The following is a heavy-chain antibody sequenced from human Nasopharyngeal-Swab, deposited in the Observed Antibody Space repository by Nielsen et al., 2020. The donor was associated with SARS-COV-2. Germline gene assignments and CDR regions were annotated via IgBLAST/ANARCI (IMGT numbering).Heavy chain of an antibody. D-gene: IGHD6-6*01. J-gene: IGHJ5*02. CDR3: AREGPSIAARPGWFDA. CDR2: INHSGST. Sequence: WIRQPPGKGLEWIGEINHSGSTNYNPSLKSRVTISVDTSKNQFSLKLSSVTAADTAMYFCAREGPSIAARPGWFDAWGQGTLVTVSS. V-gene: IGHV4-34*01.